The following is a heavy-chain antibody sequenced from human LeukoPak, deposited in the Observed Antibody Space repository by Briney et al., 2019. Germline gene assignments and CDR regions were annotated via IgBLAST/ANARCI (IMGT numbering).Heavy chain of an antibody. V-gene: IGHV3-7*01. Sequence: GGSLRLSCATSGFTFSSYWMGWVRQAPGKGLEWVANIKQDGSEKYYVDSVKGRFTISRDNAKNSLYLQMNSLRAEDTAVYYCARDGSSFRSSWLTIDYWGQGTLVTVSS. D-gene: IGHD6-13*01. J-gene: IGHJ4*02. CDR1: GFTFSSYW. CDR3: ARDGSSFRSSWLTIDY. CDR2: IKQDGSEK.